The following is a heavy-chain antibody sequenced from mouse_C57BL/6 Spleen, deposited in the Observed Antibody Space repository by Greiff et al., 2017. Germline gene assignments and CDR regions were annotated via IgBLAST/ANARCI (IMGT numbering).Heavy chain of an antibody. CDR3: ARGGESYYGYWYFDV. D-gene: IGHD2-1*01. J-gene: IGHJ1*03. CDR1: GFTFSSYA. V-gene: IGHV5-4*03. Sequence: EVKLVESGGGLVKPGGSLKLSCAASGFTFSSYAMSWVRQTPEKRLEWVATISDGGSYTYYPDNVKGRFTISRDNAKNNPYLQMSHLKSEDTAMYYGARGGESYYGYWYFDVWGTGTTVTVSS. CDR2: ISDGGSYT.